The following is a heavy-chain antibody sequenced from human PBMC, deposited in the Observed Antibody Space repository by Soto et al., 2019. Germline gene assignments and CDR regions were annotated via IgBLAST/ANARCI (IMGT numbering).Heavy chain of an antibody. CDR2: INHSGST. CDR3: ARGARDIVATISIADTHASHDY. Sequence: QVQLQQWGAGQLKPSETLSLTCAVYGGSFSGYYWSWIRQPPGKGLECIGEINHSGSTNYNPSLKSRVTISVDTSKNQFSLKLSSVTAADTAVYYCARGARDIVATISIADTHASHDYWGQGTLVTVSS. CDR1: GGSFSGYY. V-gene: IGHV4-34*01. D-gene: IGHD5-12*01. J-gene: IGHJ4*02.